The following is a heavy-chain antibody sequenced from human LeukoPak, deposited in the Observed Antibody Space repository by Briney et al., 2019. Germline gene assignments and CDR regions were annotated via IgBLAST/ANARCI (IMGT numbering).Heavy chain of an antibody. CDR1: GFTFSSYG. CDR3: AKGGSMVGYYFDY. D-gene: IGHD3-16*01. J-gene: IGHJ4*02. CDR2: ISYDGSNK. V-gene: IGHV3-30*18. Sequence: GGSLRLSCAASGFTFSSYGMHWVRQAPGKGLEWVAVISYDGSNKYYADSVKGRFTISRDNSKNTLYLQMNSLRAEDTAVYYCAKGGSMVGYYFDYWGQGALVTVSS.